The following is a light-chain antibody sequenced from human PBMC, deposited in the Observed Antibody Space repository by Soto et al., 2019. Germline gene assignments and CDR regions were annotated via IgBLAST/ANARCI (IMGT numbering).Light chain of an antibody. V-gene: IGKV1D-16*01. J-gene: IGKJ2*02. CDR1: QDISGW. Sequence: DIQMTQSPSSLSASVGDRVTITCRARQDISGWLAWYQQKPEKATKSLIYATSTLQSGVPSRLSGSGSGTDFTLTITSLQPEDFATYYCQQYSSYPCTFGQGTKLEIK. CDR3: QQYSSYPCT. CDR2: ATS.